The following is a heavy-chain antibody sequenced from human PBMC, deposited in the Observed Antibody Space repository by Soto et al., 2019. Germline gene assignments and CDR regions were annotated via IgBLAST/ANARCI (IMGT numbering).Heavy chain of an antibody. D-gene: IGHD6-6*01. CDR2: INAGNGNT. J-gene: IGHJ6*02. CDR1: GYTFTSYA. V-gene: IGHV1-3*01. Sequence: QVQLVRSGAEVKKPGASVKVSCKASGYTFTSYAMHWVRQDPGQRLEWMGWINAGNGNTKYSQKFQGRVTITRDTSASTAYMELSSLRSEDTAVYYCARPSIAARYYYYYGMDVWGQGTTVTVSS. CDR3: ARPSIAARYYYYYGMDV.